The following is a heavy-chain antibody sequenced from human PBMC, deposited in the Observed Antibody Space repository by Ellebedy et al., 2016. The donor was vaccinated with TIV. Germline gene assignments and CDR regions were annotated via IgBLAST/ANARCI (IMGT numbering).Heavy chain of an antibody. Sequence: ASVKVSXXASGYTFTSYDINWVRQATGQGLEWMGWMNPNSGNTGYAQKFQGRVTMTTDTSTSTAYMELRSLRSEDTAVYYCARDPNRSKAFDLWGQGTLVTVSS. CDR3: ARDPNRSKAFDL. J-gene: IGHJ4*02. D-gene: IGHD1-14*01. CDR2: MNPNSGNT. V-gene: IGHV1-8*01. CDR1: GYTFTSYD.